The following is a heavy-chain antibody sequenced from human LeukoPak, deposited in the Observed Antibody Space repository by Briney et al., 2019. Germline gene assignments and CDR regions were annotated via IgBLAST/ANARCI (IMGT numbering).Heavy chain of an antibody. V-gene: IGHV3-30-3*01. Sequence: GGSLRLSCAASGFTFSSYAMHWVRQAPGKGLEWVAVISYDGSNKYYADSVKDRFTISRDNSKNTLYLQMNSLRAEDTAVYYCARAGGGSYYGLDYWGQGTLVTVSS. CDR3: ARAGGGSYYGLDY. CDR2: ISYDGSNK. D-gene: IGHD1-26*01. CDR1: GFTFSSYA. J-gene: IGHJ4*02.